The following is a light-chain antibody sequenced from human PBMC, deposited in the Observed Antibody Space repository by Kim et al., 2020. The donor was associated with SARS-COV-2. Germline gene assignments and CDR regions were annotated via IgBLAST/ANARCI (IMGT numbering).Light chain of an antibody. Sequence: ASVGDRVSITCRGSQSISSWLAWDQQKPGTAPKLLIYDAATLESGVPSRFSGSGAGTEFTLTISSLQPDDFATYYCQQYNSYSPYTFGQGTKLKI. V-gene: IGKV1-5*01. CDR2: DAA. CDR1: QSISSW. CDR3: QQYNSYSPYT. J-gene: IGKJ2*01.